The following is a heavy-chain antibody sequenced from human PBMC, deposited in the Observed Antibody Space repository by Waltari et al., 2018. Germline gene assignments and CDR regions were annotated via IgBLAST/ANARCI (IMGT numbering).Heavy chain of an antibody. Sequence: QVQLVESGGGVVQPGRSLRLSCAASGFIFNSSALHWVRQAPGKGLEWVAIISYDGSNKYYADSVKGRFTISRDNAKNTLYLQMNSLRPEDTAVYYCARPNGGLRILITFGFGDWGQGALVTVSS. D-gene: IGHD3-16*01. CDR2: ISYDGSNK. V-gene: IGHV3-30-3*01. CDR1: GFIFNSSA. J-gene: IGHJ4*02. CDR3: ARPNGGLRILITFGFGD.